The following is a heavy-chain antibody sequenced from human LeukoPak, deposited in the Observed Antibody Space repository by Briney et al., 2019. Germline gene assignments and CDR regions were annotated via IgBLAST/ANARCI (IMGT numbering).Heavy chain of an antibody. D-gene: IGHD3-22*01. CDR3: ARDLGYYDSGRHYFDTFDI. V-gene: IGHV1-18*01. CDR2: ISGFNGDT. CDR1: GYTFTTYG. Sequence: ASVKVSCKTSGYTFTTYGLSWVRQAPGQGLEWMGGISGFNGDTNYAQKFQGRITLTTDTSTSTAYMELRSLRSDDTAVYYCARDLGYYDSGRHYFDTFDIWGQGTMVTVSS. J-gene: IGHJ3*02.